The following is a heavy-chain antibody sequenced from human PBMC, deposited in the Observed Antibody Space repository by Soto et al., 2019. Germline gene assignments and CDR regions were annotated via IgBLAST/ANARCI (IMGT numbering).Heavy chain of an antibody. CDR1: GGSISSYY. D-gene: IGHD4-4*01. CDR3: ARDNSESGGKSLYDYSDRDYYYYYMDV. Sequence: SETLSLTCTVSGGSISSYYWSWIRQPPGKGLEWIGYIYYSGSTNYNPSLKSRVTISVDTSKNQFSLMLSSVTAADTAVYYCARDNSESGGKSLYDYSDRDYYYYYMDVWGKGTTVTVSS. J-gene: IGHJ6*03. CDR2: IYYSGST. V-gene: IGHV4-59*01.